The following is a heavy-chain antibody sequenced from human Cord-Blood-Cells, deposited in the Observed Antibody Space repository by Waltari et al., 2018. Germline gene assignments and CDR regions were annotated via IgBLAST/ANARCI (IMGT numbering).Heavy chain of an antibody. J-gene: IGHJ4*02. D-gene: IGHD4-17*01. CDR1: GGPFSSSA. V-gene: IGHV1-69*10. CDR2: FIPILGIA. CDR3: ALTGTSDYLHYFDY. Sequence: QVQLVQSGAEVKKPGSAVKVSCKASGGPFSSSANSWVRQAPGQGLEWIGLFIPILGIANYAQKFQGRVTITADKSTSTAYMELSSLRSEDTAVYYCALTGTSDYLHYFDYWGQGTLVTVSS.